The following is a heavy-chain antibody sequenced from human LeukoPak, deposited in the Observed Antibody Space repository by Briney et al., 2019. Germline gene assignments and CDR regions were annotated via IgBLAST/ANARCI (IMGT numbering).Heavy chain of an antibody. CDR3: ARVGGTNYYYYGMDV. D-gene: IGHD1-26*01. Sequence: PSETLSLTCTVSGGSICSHYWSWIRQPPGKGLEGIGYIYDSGSTNYNPSLKSRVTISIDTSKNQFSLKLSSVTAADTAIYYCARVGGTNYYYYGMDVWGQGTTVTVSS. V-gene: IGHV4-59*11. CDR2: IYDSGST. CDR1: GGSICSHY. J-gene: IGHJ6*02.